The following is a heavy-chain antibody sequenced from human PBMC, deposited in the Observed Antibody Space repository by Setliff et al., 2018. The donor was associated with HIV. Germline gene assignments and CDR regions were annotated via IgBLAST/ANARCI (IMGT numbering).Heavy chain of an antibody. Sequence: PSETLSLTCTVSGGSISSHNWSWIRQPPGKGLEWIGSIYYSGSTNYNPSLKSRVTISVDTSKNQFSLRLTSVTAADTAVYYCARQITSVTPEMLVVNDAFDVWGQGTVVTVSS. CDR1: GGSISSHN. CDR3: ARQITSVTPEMLVVNDAFDV. CDR2: IYYSGST. J-gene: IGHJ3*01. D-gene: IGHD4-17*01. V-gene: IGHV4-59*11.